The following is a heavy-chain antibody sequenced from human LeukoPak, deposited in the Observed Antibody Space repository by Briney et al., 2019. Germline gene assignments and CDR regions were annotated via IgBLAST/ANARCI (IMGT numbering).Heavy chain of an antibody. Sequence: GGSLRLSCAASGFSFSSFPMNWVRQAPGKGLEWVSAISGSGGSTYYADSVKGRFTISRDNSKNTLYLQMNSLRAEDTAVYYCASDSGSYYRGYWGQGTLVTVSS. V-gene: IGHV3-23*01. CDR1: GFSFSSFP. J-gene: IGHJ4*02. CDR2: ISGSGGST. CDR3: ASDSGSYYRGY. D-gene: IGHD3-10*01.